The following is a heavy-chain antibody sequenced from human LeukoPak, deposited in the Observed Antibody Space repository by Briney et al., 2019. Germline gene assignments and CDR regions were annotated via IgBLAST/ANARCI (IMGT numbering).Heavy chain of an antibody. CDR3: ARDLAETMVRGVNVGFDY. CDR1: GGTFSSYA. CDR2: IIPIFGTA. D-gene: IGHD3-10*01. Sequence: SVKVSCKASGGTFSSYAISWVRQAPGQGLEWMGGIIPIFGTANYAQKFQGRVTITADESTSTAYMELSSLRSEDTAVYYCARDLAETMVRGVNVGFDYWGQGTLVTVSS. V-gene: IGHV1-69*13. J-gene: IGHJ4*02.